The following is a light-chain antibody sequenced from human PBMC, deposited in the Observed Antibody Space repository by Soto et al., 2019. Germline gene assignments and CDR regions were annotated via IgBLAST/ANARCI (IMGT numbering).Light chain of an antibody. Sequence: EIVLTQSPATLSLSPGERATLSCRASQSVSSYLAWYQQKPGQAPRLLIYDASNRATGIPARFSGSGSGTDFTLTISSLEPEDSAVYYCQQYENWPPWTFGQGTKVEI. CDR2: DAS. V-gene: IGKV3-11*01. CDR3: QQYENWPPWT. CDR1: QSVSSY. J-gene: IGKJ1*01.